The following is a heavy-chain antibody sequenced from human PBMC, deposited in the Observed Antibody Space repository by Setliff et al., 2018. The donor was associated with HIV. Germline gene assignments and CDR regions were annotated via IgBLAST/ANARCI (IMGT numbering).Heavy chain of an antibody. V-gene: IGHV1-18*01. CDR2: ISGHSDSR. D-gene: IGHD1-26*01. CDR3: ARGWELNV. Sequence: ASVKVCCKASGYTFTIYGITWVRQAPGQGLEWMGWISGHSDSRKYGQKFDGRVTLTMDTSTSTAYMELMKLTPDDTAVYYCARGWELNVWGQGTPVTVSS. CDR1: GYTFTIYG. J-gene: IGHJ4*02.